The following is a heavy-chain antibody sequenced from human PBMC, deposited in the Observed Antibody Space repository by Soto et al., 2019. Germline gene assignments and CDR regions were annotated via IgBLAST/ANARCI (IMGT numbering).Heavy chain of an antibody. CDR1: GGSVSSYF. Sequence: QVQLLESGPGLVKPSETLSLTCTVSGGSVSSYFWSWVRQPPGKGLEWIAYIFYTGSDSYSPSLKRRATISIDTNKNQFSLQLSSVIAADTAVDYCARLGGVTMVLGVLTAFDIWGQGTMVTVSS. CDR3: ARLGGVTMVLGVLTAFDI. V-gene: IGHV4-59*08. CDR2: IFYTGSD. J-gene: IGHJ3*02. D-gene: IGHD3-10*01.